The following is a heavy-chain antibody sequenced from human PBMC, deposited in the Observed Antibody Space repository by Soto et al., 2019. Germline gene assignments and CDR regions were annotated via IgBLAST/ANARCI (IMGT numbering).Heavy chain of an antibody. V-gene: IGHV4-61*01. D-gene: IGHD3-10*02. Sequence: QVQLQESGPGLMKPSETLSLTCAVSGGSVITRSYYWSWIRQPPGGGLEWIGSIYHSAGTKFDPSLKRRVTLSLDTSKNLFSLRLISATAADTATYFCARIPTMLLAFEVWGQGTLVTVSS. CDR3: ARIPTMLLAFEV. CDR1: GGSVITRSYY. CDR2: IYHSAGT. J-gene: IGHJ3*01.